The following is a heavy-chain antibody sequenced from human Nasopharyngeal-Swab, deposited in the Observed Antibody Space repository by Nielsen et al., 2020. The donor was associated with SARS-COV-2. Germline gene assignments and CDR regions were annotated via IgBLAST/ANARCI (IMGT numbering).Heavy chain of an antibody. Sequence: GESLKISCAASGFTVSSNYMSWVRQAPGKGPEWVSVIYSGGSTYYADSVKGRFTISRDNSKNTLYLQMNSLRAEDTAVYYCARALEYSSSSWDYWGQGTLVTVSS. D-gene: IGHD6-6*01. CDR1: GFTVSSNY. V-gene: IGHV3-53*01. CDR3: ARALEYSSSSWDY. CDR2: IYSGGST. J-gene: IGHJ4*02.